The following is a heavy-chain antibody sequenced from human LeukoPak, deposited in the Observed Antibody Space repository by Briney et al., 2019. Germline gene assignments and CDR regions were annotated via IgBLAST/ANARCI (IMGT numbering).Heavy chain of an antibody. Sequence: SETLSLTCTVSGGSISSSSYYWSWIRQLPGKGLEWIGEINHSGSTNYNPSLKSRVTISVDTSKNQFSLKLSSVTAADTAVYYCARHAGAVAGDYWGQGTQVTVSS. CDR1: GGSISSSSYY. J-gene: IGHJ4*02. V-gene: IGHV4-39*01. CDR3: ARHAGAVAGDY. CDR2: INHSGST. D-gene: IGHD6-19*01.